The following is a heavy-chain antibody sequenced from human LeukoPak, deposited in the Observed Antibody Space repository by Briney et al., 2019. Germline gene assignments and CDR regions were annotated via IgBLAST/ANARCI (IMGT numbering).Heavy chain of an antibody. Sequence: PGGSLRLSCAASGFSFSSYDVSWVRQAPGKGLEWVSGISDGGGRTYYADSVKGRFTISRDDSKNTLYLQMNSLRAEDTAVYYCAKVQLGIGVDYWGQGTLVTVSS. J-gene: IGHJ4*02. CDR2: ISDGGGRT. CDR3: AKVQLGIGVDY. D-gene: IGHD7-27*01. V-gene: IGHV3-23*01. CDR1: GFSFSSYD.